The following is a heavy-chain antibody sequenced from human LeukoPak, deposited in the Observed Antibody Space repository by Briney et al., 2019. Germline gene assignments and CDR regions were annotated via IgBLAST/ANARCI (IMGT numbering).Heavy chain of an antibody. D-gene: IGHD2-2*01. CDR3: ARYVVVVPAAGTDRAYYYYYGMDV. CDR1: GGSISSYY. J-gene: IGHJ6*02. V-gene: IGHV4-59*01. Sequence: SETLSLTCTVSGGSISSYYWSWIRQPPGKGLEWIGYIYYSGSTNYNPSLKSRVTISVDTSKNQFSLKLSSVTAADTAVYYCARYVVVVPAAGTDRAYYYYYGMDVWGLGTTVTVSS. CDR2: IYYSGST.